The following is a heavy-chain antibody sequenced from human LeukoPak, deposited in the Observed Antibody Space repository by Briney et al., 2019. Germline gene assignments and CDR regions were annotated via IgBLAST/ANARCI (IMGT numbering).Heavy chain of an antibody. Sequence: GGSLRLSCAASGLAFSAYKMHWVRQAPRKGLVWVSRISTDGYTTDYADFVQGRFTASRDNTKNTWSLEMSSLRAEDTAVYYCVVGGSPGYWGQGTLVTVSS. CDR3: VVGGSPGY. V-gene: IGHV3-74*01. D-gene: IGHD2-15*01. CDR2: ISTDGYTT. CDR1: GLAFSAYK. J-gene: IGHJ4*02.